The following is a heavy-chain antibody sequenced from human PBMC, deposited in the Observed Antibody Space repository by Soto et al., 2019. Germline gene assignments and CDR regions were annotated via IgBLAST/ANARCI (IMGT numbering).Heavy chain of an antibody. CDR2: IYYSGST. Sequence: SETLSLTCTVFGGSISSYYWSWIRQPPGKGLEWIGYIYYSGSTNYNPSLKSRVNISVDTSKNQFSLKLSSVTAADTAVYYCARGAGDSSGYYPYYYGMDVWGQGTTVTVSS. CDR1: GGSISSYY. D-gene: IGHD3-22*01. J-gene: IGHJ6*02. V-gene: IGHV4-59*01. CDR3: ARGAGDSSGYYPYYYGMDV.